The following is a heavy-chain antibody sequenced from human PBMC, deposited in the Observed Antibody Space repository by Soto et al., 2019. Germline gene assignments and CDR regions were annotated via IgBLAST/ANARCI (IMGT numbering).Heavy chain of an antibody. CDR3: ARSKESAFDI. J-gene: IGHJ3*02. Sequence: QVQLVQSGAEVKKPGSSVKVSGKASGGTFSSYAISWVRQAPGQGLEWMGGIIPMFGTANYAQKLQGRVTIIADESTSTAYMELSSLRSEDTAVYYCARSKESAFDIWGQGTMVTVSS. CDR1: GGTFSSYA. CDR2: IIPMFGTA. V-gene: IGHV1-69*01.